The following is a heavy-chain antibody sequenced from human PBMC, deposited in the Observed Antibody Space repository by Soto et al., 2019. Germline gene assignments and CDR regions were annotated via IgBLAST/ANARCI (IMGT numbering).Heavy chain of an antibody. J-gene: IGHJ4*02. V-gene: IGHV3-30*18. D-gene: IGHD6-13*01. CDR1: GFTFISHG. CDR2: ISNNGSNK. Sequence: QVQLVDSGGGVVKPGRSLRLSCAASGFTFISHGMHWVRQAPGKGPEWVATISNNGSNKYNADSVKGRFTISRDNSKNTLYLQMNSLRPEDTAVYYCAKGMYSSSWYYDYWGQGTLVTVSS. CDR3: AKGMYSSSWYYDY.